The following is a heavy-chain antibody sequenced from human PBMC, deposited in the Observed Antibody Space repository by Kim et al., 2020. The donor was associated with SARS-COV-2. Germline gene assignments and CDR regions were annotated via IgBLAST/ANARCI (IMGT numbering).Heavy chain of an antibody. Sequence: GESLKISCKGSGYSFTSYWISWVRQMPGKGLEWMGRIDPSDSYTNYSPSFQGHVTISADKSISTAYLQWSSLKASDTAMYYCARRTVVTAINYYFDYWGQGTLVTVSS. J-gene: IGHJ4*02. CDR2: IDPSDSYT. V-gene: IGHV5-10-1*01. CDR3: ARRTVVTAINYYFDY. D-gene: IGHD2-21*02. CDR1: GYSFTSYW.